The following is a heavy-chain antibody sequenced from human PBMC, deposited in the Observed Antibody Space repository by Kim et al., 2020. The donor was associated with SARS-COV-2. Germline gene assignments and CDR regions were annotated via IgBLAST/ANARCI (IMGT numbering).Heavy chain of an antibody. J-gene: IGHJ4*02. Sequence: SETLSLTCAVSGGSISSSNWWSWVRQPPGKGLEWIGEIYHSGSTNYNPSLNSRVTISVDKSKNQFSLKLSSVTAADTAVYYCARKYVYCSSTSCYVGWGYHFDYWGQGTLVTVSS. V-gene: IGHV4-4*02. D-gene: IGHD2-2*01. CDR3: ARKYVYCSSTSCYVGWGYHFDY. CDR1: GGSISSSNW. CDR2: IYHSGST.